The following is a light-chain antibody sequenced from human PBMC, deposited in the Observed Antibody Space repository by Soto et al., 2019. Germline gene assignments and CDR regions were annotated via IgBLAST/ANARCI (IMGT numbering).Light chain of an antibody. V-gene: IGLV2-14*01. CDR1: SSDVGGYIY. CDR3: SSYTTSSSYV. J-gene: IGLJ1*01. Sequence: QSVLTQPASVSGSPGQSITISCTGTSSDVGGYIYVSWYQQHPDKAPKLMIYDVSSRPSGVSYRFSGSKSGNTASLTISGLQAEDEADYYCSSYTTSSSYVFGTGTKLTVL. CDR2: DVS.